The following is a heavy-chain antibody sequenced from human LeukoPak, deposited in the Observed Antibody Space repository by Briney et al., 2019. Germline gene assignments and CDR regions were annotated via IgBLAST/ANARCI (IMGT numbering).Heavy chain of an antibody. Sequence: SETLSLTCTVSGGSISSYYWSWIRQPPGKGLEWIGYIYYSGSTNYNPSLKRRVTISVDTSKNQVSLKLSSVTAADTAVYYCARDPYSGSYYRWAFDIWGQGTRVTVSS. CDR1: GGSISSYY. D-gene: IGHD1-26*01. CDR2: IYYSGST. V-gene: IGHV4-59*01. J-gene: IGHJ3*02. CDR3: ARDPYSGSYYRWAFDI.